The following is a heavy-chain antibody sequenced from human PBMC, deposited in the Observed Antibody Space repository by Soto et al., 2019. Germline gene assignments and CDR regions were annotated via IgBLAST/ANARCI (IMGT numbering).Heavy chain of an antibody. Sequence: GESLKIACTVSGYSFTRYWIGWVRQMPGKGLEWMGIIYPGDSDTRYSPSFQGQVTISADKSISTAYLQWSSLKASDTAMYYCARTAAAGKYYYGMDVWGQGTTVTVSS. J-gene: IGHJ6*02. D-gene: IGHD6-13*01. CDR2: IYPGDSDT. V-gene: IGHV5-51*01. CDR1: GYSFTRYW. CDR3: ARTAAAGKYYYGMDV.